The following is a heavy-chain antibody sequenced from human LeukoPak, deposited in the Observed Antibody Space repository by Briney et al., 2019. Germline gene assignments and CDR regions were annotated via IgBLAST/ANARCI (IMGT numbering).Heavy chain of an antibody. CDR1: GYTFTDCY. CDR3: ARGSYDSSDFEYFHH. V-gene: IGHV1-2*02. CDR2: INPNSGGT. D-gene: IGHD3-22*01. Sequence: ASVKVSCKASGYTFTDCYIHWVRQAPGQGLEWMGWINPNSGGTNYAQKFQGRVTMTRDTSISTAYMELNRLRSDDTAVYYCARGSYDSSDFEYFHHWGQGTLVTVSS. J-gene: IGHJ1*01.